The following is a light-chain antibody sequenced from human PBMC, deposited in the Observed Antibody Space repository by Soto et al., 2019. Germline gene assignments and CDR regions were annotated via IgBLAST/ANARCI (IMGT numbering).Light chain of an antibody. CDR3: QQYNSPWT. CDR1: QSISSW. Sequence: DIQMTQSPSTLSASVGDRVTITCRASQSISSWLAWYQQKPGKAPKLLIYKASSLESGVPSRFSGSGSGTEFTLTISSRQPDDFASYDCQQYNSPWTFGQGTKVEI. CDR2: KAS. V-gene: IGKV1-5*03. J-gene: IGKJ1*01.